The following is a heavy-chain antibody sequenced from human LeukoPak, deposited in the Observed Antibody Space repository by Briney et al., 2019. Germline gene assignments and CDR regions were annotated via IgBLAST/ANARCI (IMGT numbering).Heavy chain of an antibody. CDR1: GYSFTSYG. D-gene: IGHD2-2*01. V-gene: IGHV1-69*13. CDR2: IIPIFGTA. Sequence: GASVKVSCKASGYSFTSYGISWVRQAPGQGLEWMGGIIPIFGTANYAQKFQGRVTITADESTSTAYMELSSLRSEDTAVYYCARDGGYCSSTSCYGNWFDPWGQGTLVTVSS. J-gene: IGHJ5*02. CDR3: ARDGGYCSSTSCYGNWFDP.